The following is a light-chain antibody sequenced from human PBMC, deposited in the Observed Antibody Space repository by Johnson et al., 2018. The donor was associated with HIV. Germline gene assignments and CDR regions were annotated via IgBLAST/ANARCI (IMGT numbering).Light chain of an antibody. Sequence: QSVLTQPPSVSAPPGQKVTISCSGSSSNIGNNSVSWYQQLPGTAPRLLIYENNKRPSGIPDRFSGSKSGTSATLGITGLQTGDEADYYCGTWDSSLSASYVFGTGTKVTVL. V-gene: IGLV1-51*02. CDR2: ENN. J-gene: IGLJ1*01. CDR3: GTWDSSLSASYV. CDR1: SSNIGNNS.